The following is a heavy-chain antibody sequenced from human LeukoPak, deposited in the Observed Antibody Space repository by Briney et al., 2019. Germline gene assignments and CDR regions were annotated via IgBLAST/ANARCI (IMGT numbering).Heavy chain of an antibody. CDR1: GFTFSSNY. CDR2: ISGSGGST. CDR3: AKLTARYYYDSSGYYPFDY. J-gene: IGHJ4*02. V-gene: IGHV3-23*01. Sequence: GGSLRLSCAASGFTFSSNYMSWVRQAPGKGLEWVSAISGSGGSTYYADSVKGRFTISRDNSKNTLYLQMNSLRAEDTAVYYCAKLTARYYYDSSGYYPFDYWGQGTLVTVSS. D-gene: IGHD3-22*01.